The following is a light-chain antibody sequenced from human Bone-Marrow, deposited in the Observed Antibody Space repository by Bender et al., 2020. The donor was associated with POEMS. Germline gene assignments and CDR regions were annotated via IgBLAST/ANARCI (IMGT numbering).Light chain of an antibody. V-gene: IGLV1-40*01. CDR1: WSNIGAGYD. CDR3: QSYDRSLSGWV. J-gene: IGLJ3*02. CDR2: NIN. Sequence: GQRVTISCDGTWSNIGAGYDVHWYQQLPGTAPKLLISNINSRPSGVPDRFSGSRISTSASLDITGLQAEDEADYYCQSYDRSLSGWVFGGGTKLSVL.